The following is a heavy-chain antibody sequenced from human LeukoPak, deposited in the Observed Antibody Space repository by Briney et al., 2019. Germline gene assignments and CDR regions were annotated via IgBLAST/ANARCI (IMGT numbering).Heavy chain of an antibody. D-gene: IGHD3-16*02. CDR1: GYTFTSYD. J-gene: IGHJ5*02. Sequence: ASVKVSCKASGYTFTSYDIHWVRQATGQGLEWMGWMNPNSGNTGSAQRFQGRVTMTRDTSRSTAYMELSSLTSEDTAVYYCARGPLVRLPSSFDPWGQGTLATVSS. V-gene: IGHV1-8*01. CDR2: MNPNSGNT. CDR3: ARGPLVRLPSSFDP.